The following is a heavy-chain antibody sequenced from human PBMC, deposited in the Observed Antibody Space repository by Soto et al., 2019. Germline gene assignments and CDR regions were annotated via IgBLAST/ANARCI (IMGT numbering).Heavy chain of an antibody. J-gene: IGHJ4*02. CDR2: SFYRGST. D-gene: IGHD3-3*01. V-gene: IGHV4-39*01. Sequence: QLQLQESGPGLVKPSETLSLTCTVSGGSISSRSHYWGWIRQSPGKHLEWIGSSFYRGSTHYNPSLRNRVTIPVDTSKNQVSLKLYSVTAADTAVYSCATAAGFGVVTPFFEYWGQGILVTVSS. CDR3: ATAAGFGVVTPFFEY. CDR1: GGSISSRSHY.